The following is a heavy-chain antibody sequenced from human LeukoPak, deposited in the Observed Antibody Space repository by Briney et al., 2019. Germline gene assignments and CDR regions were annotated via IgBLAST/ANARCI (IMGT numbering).Heavy chain of an antibody. J-gene: IGHJ3*02. Sequence: GGSLRLSCAASGFTFSNYAMSWVRQAPGKGLEWASAFSDSSGSTHYADSVKGRFTISRDNSKNTLYLQMNSLRAEDTAVYYCARDHEAFDIWGQGTMVTVSS. V-gene: IGHV3-23*01. CDR2: FSDSSGST. CDR1: GFTFSNYA. CDR3: ARDHEAFDI.